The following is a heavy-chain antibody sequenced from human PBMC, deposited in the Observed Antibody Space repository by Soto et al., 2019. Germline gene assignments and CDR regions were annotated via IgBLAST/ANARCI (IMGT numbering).Heavy chain of an antibody. D-gene: IGHD1-26*01. CDR3: ATVGSEFFWYFDL. J-gene: IGHJ2*01. CDR2: ISSSSSTI. V-gene: IGHV3-48*01. CDR1: GFIFGTYS. Sequence: GGSLRLSCAASGFIFGTYSLNWVRQAPGKGLEWISYISSSSSTIYYADSVKGRFTISRDNAKNSLFLQMNSLRAEDTAVYYCATVGSEFFWYFDLWGRGTLVTVSS.